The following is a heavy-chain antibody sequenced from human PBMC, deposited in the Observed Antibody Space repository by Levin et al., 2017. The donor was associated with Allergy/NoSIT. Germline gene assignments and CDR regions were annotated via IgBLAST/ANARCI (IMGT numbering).Heavy chain of an antibody. V-gene: IGHV3-23*01. CDR2: ISGSGGNT. D-gene: IGHD6-19*01. CDR1: RNCA. CDR3: AASPRAVAGPPWDY. J-gene: IGHJ4*02. Sequence: GESLKISCAASRNCAMSWVRQAPGKGLECVSTISGSGGNTYYADSVKGRFTISRDNSMNTLYLQMNSLRAEDTAIYYCAASPRAVAGPPWDYWGQGTLVTVSA.